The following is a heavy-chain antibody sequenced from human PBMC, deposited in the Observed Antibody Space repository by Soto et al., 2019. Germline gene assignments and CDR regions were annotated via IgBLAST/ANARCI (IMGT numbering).Heavy chain of an antibody. Sequence: QVQLQESGPGLVKPSQTLSLTCTVSGGSISSGGYYWSWIRQHPGKGLEWIGYIYYSGTAYYNPPLKSLVTNSIDTSYTQFSQSLSSLTAADTAVFYCAIAPYYSWWYFDPWGRGSLVTVSS. D-gene: IGHD4-4*01. CDR3: AIAPYYSWWYFDP. J-gene: IGHJ2*01. CDR2: IYYSGTA. CDR1: GGSISSGGYY. V-gene: IGHV4-31*01.